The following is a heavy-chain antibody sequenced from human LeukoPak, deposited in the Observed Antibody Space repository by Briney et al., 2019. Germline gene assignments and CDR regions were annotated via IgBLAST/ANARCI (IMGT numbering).Heavy chain of an antibody. Sequence: GGSLRLSCAASRFTFSSYAMSWVRQAPGKGLEWVSAISGSGVSTYYADSVKGRFTISRDNAKNSLYLQMNSLRAEDTAVYYCARDVAARGFDYWGQGTLVTVSS. CDR2: ISGSGVST. V-gene: IGHV3-23*01. J-gene: IGHJ4*02. CDR3: ARDVAARGFDY. CDR1: RFTFSSYA. D-gene: IGHD6-6*01.